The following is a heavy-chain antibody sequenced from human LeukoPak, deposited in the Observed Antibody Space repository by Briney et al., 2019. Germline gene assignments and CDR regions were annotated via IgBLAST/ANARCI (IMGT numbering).Heavy chain of an antibody. Sequence: SETLSLTCAVSGGSISTYYWSWIRQPAGKGLEWIGRIYTSGSTNYNPSLKSRVTMSVDTSKNQFSLNLRSVTAADTAVYYCARLPGGDSSSVVPFDIWGQGTMVTVSS. CDR1: GGSISTYY. CDR3: ARLPGGDSSSVVPFDI. J-gene: IGHJ3*02. V-gene: IGHV4-4*07. D-gene: IGHD2-21*02. CDR2: IYTSGST.